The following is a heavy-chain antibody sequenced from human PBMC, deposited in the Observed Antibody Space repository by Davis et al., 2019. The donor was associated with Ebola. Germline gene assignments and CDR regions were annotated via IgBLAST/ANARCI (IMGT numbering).Heavy chain of an antibody. CDR3: ARGMGLTALGGLYFYSYAMDV. D-gene: IGHD4/OR15-4a*01. V-gene: IGHV1-18*04. J-gene: IGHJ6*04. Sequence: ASVKVSCKASGYTFTSYGITWVRQAPGQGLEWMGWINPHNGNTNYAQNVQGRVTMTTDTSTSTAYMELGSLRSEDTAVYYCARGMGLTALGGLYFYSYAMDVWAKGPRSPSPQ. CDR2: INPHNGNT. CDR1: GYTFTSYG.